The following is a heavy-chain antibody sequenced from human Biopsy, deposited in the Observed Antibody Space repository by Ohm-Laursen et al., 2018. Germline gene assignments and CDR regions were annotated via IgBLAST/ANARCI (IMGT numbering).Heavy chain of an antibody. V-gene: IGHV1-8*01. Sequence: SVKVSCKVSGYTFTSYEINWVRQDTGQGLEWMGWMNPNSGNTGYAQKFQGRATMTRNTSISTAYMEVSSLRSEDTAVYYCARGRNPVWFGEDLDYWGQGTPVTVSS. CDR1: GYTFTSYE. CDR2: MNPNSGNT. D-gene: IGHD3-10*01. J-gene: IGHJ4*02. CDR3: ARGRNPVWFGEDLDY.